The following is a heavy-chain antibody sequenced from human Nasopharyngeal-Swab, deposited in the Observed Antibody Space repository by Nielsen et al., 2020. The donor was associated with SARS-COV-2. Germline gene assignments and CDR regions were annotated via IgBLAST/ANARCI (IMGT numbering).Heavy chain of an antibody. CDR1: GFTFSSYS. D-gene: IGHD3-16*01. Sequence: GESLKISCAASGFTFSSYSMGWVRQAPGKGLEWVSVIYSGGSTYYADSVKGRFTISRDNSKNTLYLQMNSLRAEDTAVYYCARGGPYYYYGMDVWGQGTTVTVSS. J-gene: IGHJ6*02. CDR2: IYSGGST. CDR3: ARGGPYYYYGMDV. V-gene: IGHV3-53*01.